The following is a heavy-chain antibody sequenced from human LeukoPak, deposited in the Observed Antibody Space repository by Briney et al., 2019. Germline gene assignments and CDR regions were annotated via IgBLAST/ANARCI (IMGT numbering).Heavy chain of an antibody. CDR1: GYTFTSYY. CDR3: ARGPHSSSWRGGAFDI. CDR2: INPSGGST. V-gene: IGHV1-46*01. J-gene: IGHJ3*02. D-gene: IGHD6-13*01. Sequence: GASVKVSCKASGYTFTSYYMHWVRQAPGQGLEWMGIINPSGGSTSYAQKFQGRVTMTRDTSTSTVYMELSSLRSEDTAVYYCARGPHSSSWRGGAFDIWGQGTMVTVSS.